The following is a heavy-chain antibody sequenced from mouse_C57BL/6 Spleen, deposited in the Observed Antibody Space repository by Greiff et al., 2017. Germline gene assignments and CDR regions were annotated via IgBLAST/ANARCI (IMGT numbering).Heavy chain of an antibody. D-gene: IGHD4-1*01. CDR1: GYTFTSYW. CDR2: IYPGSGST. J-gene: IGHJ2*01. V-gene: IGHV1-55*01. Sequence: QVQLQQPGAELVKPGASVKMSCKASGYTFTSYWITWVKQRPGQGLEWIGDIYPGSGSTNYNEKFKSKATLTVDTSSSSAYLQLSSLTSEDSAVYYCASGANCDVDGNCWGKGTTLTVAS. CDR3: ASGANCDVDGNC.